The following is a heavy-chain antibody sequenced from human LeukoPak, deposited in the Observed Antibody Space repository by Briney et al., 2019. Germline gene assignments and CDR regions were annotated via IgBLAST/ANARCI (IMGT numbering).Heavy chain of an antibody. D-gene: IGHD3-9*01. V-gene: IGHV4-39*01. Sequence: PSETLSLICTISGGSISSISYYWGWIRQPPGKGLEWIGSIYYTGSTYYNPSLKSRVTVSVDTSKNQFSLNLRSVTAADTAVYYCARGGGILTGYHYYYGMDVWGQGTTVTVSS. CDR2: IYYTGST. J-gene: IGHJ6*02. CDR1: GGSISSISYY. CDR3: ARGGGILTGYHYYYGMDV.